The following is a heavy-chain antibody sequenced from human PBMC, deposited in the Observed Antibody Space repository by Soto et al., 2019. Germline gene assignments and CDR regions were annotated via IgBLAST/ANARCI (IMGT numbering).Heavy chain of an antibody. V-gene: IGHV3-21*01. Sequence: GGSLRLCCTASGFTFSSYSMNWVRQAPGKGLEWVSSITGNGYTNYADSVKGRFTISRDNAKNSLYLQMNSLRAEDTAVYYCARDSSSWYGYWGQGTLVTVSS. J-gene: IGHJ4*02. D-gene: IGHD6-13*01. CDR3: ARDSSSWYGY. CDR2: ITGNGYT. CDR1: GFTFSSYS.